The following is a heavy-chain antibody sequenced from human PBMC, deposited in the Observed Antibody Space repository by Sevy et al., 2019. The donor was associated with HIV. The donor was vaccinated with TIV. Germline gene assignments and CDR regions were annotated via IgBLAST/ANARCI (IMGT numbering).Heavy chain of an antibody. J-gene: IGHJ3*01. V-gene: IGHV3-21*01. CDR2: ISSGSSYI. CDR1: GFTFSSYS. Sequence: GGSLRLSCAASGFTFSSYSMNWVRQAPGKGLEWVSSISSGSSYIYYADSVKGRFTISRDNAKNSLYLQMNSMGAEDTAVYCCAGALYSSSSDWAFDLWGQGTMVTVSS. D-gene: IGHD6-6*01. CDR3: AGALYSSSSDWAFDL.